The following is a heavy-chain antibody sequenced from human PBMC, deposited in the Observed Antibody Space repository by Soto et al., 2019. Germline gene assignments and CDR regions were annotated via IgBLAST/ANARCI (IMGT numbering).Heavy chain of an antibody. V-gene: IGHV4-31*03. CDR3: ARVYDFWSGYSGYFDY. Sequence: QVQLQESGPGLVKPSQTLSLTCTVSGGSISSGGYYWSWIRQHPGKGLEWIGYIYYSGSTYYNPSIKSRVTISVDTSKNQCSLKLSPVTAADTAVYYCARVYDFWSGYSGYFDYWGQGTLVTVS. CDR2: IYYSGST. J-gene: IGHJ4*02. CDR1: GGSISSGGYY. D-gene: IGHD3-3*01.